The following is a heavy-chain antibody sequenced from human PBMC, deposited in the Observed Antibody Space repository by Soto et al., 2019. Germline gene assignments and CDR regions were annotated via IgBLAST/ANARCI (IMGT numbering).Heavy chain of an antibody. J-gene: IGHJ4*02. CDR2: ISSSSSYT. V-gene: IGHV3-11*06. CDR1: GFTFSDYY. CDR3: ARYYDSSGSGLYYFDY. Sequence: GGSLRLSCAGSGFTFSDYYMSWIRQAPGKGLEWVSYISSSSSYTNYADSVKGRFTISRDNAKNSLYLQMNSLRAEDTAVYYCARYYDSSGSGLYYFDYWGQGTLVTVSS. D-gene: IGHD3-22*01.